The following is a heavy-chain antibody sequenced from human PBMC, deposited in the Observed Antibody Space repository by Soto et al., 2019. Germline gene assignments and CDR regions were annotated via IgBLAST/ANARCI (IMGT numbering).Heavy chain of an antibody. V-gene: IGHV4-59*01. J-gene: IGHJ4*01. CDR1: GGSIRNVY. CDR2: ILHSGNA. CDR3: ARAHAPTLPFDS. D-gene: IGHD2-15*01. Sequence: SQTLSLTCTVSGGSIRNVYWSWIRQAPEQGLEWIGFILHSGNAKYNPSLKSRVTISVDTTKNQFSLSLDSVTAADTAVYFCARAHAPTLPFDSWGQGTLVTVSS.